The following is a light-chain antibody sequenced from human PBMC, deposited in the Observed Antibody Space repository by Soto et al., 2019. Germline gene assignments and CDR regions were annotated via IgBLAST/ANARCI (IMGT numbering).Light chain of an antibody. CDR1: QSISSW. Sequence: DIQMTQSPSTLSASVGDRVTITCRASQSISSWLAWYQQKTGKAPKPLIYKASSLESGVPSRFSGSGSGTEFTLTISRLQADDFATYYCQQDNSYSPYTFGQGTQLEIK. V-gene: IGKV1-5*03. CDR2: KAS. J-gene: IGKJ2*01. CDR3: QQDNSYSPYT.